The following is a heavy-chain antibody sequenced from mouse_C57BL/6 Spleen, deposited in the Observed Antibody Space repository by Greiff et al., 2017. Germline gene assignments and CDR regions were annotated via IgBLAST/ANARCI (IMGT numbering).Heavy chain of an antibody. Sequence: VQLQQSGAELVRPGASVKLSCTASGFTFNDSYMHWVKQRPEQGLEWIGRLDPEAGDTESAPKFQGKATMTADTSSYTAYLQLYSLTSCDTAVYYCTTGGFSFAYWGQGTMLTFSS. J-gene: IGHJ3*01. V-gene: IGHV14-1*01. CDR2: LDPEAGDT. CDR1: GFTFNDSY. CDR3: TTGGFSFAY.